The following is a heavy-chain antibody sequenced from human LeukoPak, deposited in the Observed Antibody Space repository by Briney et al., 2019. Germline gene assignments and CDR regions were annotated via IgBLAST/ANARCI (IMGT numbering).Heavy chain of an antibody. D-gene: IGHD5-18*01. CDR2: ITSSSYI. CDR3: ARVDTVMAYYFDL. V-gene: IGHV3-21*01. J-gene: IGHJ4*02. CDR1: GFTFSSYS. Sequence: GGSLRLSCAASGFTFSSYSMNWVRQAPGKGLEWVSSITSSSYIYYADSVKGRFTISRDNAKNSLYLQMNSLRAEDTAVYYCARVDTVMAYYFDLWGQGTLVTVSS.